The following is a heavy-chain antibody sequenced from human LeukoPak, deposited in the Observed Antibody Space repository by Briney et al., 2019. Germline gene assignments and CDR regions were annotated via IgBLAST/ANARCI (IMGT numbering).Heavy chain of an antibody. CDR3: PRQSYASGWNPFDY. Sequence: GGSLRLSCAASGFTFSNYAMSWVRQAPGKGLEWLSTISGGGITTYYADSAKGRFTISRDNSKNTMFLQMNSLRADDTAVYYCPRQSYASGWNPFDYWGQGILVTVSS. CDR2: ISGGGITT. D-gene: IGHD6-19*01. CDR1: GFTFSNYA. V-gene: IGHV3-23*01. J-gene: IGHJ4*02.